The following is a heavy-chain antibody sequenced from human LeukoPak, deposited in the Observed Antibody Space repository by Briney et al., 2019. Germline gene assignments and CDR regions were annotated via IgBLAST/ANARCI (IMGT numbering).Heavy chain of an antibody. Sequence: ASAKVSCKASGYTFTSYGISWVRQAPGQGLEWMGWISAYNGNTNYAQKLQGRVTMTTDTSTSTAYMELRSLRSDDTAIYYCARDRGMYCSGGTCYAVDYWGQGTPVTVSS. CDR3: ARDRGMYCSGGTCYAVDY. CDR2: ISAYNGNT. CDR1: GYTFTSYG. V-gene: IGHV1-18*01. D-gene: IGHD2-15*01. J-gene: IGHJ4*02.